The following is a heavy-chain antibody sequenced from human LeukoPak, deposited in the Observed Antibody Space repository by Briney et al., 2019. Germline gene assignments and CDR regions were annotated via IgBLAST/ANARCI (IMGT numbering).Heavy chain of an antibody. D-gene: IGHD6-19*01. J-gene: IGHJ4*02. CDR3: AGLQYTSGCSPIDY. CDR2: IYYSGST. CDR1: GGSISRYY. V-gene: IGHV4-59*08. Sequence: KPSETLSLTCTVSGGSISRYYWSWIRQPPGKGLEWIGYIYYSGSTNYNPSLKSRVTMSVDTSKKQFSLKLNSVTAADTAVYYCAGLQYTSGCSPIDYWGQGTLVTVSS.